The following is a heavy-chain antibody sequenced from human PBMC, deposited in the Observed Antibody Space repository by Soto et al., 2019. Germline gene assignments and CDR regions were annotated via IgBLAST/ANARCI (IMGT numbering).Heavy chain of an antibody. Sequence: GGFVRLSCAASGFTFEDYAMHWVRQVPGTGLEWVSSISWNSRSVGYAESVKGRFTVSRDNGKNSLYLQTDSLRAEDTAYYYWVKDNVSGGFVFFEYWGKGFLVPVSS. J-gene: IGHJ4*02. CDR1: GFTFEDYA. D-gene: IGHD6-19*01. CDR2: ISWNSRSV. CDR3: VKDNVSGGFVFFEY. V-gene: IGHV3-9*01.